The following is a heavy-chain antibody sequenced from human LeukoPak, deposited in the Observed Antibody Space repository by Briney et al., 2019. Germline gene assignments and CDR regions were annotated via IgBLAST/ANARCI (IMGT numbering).Heavy chain of an antibody. V-gene: IGHV4-34*01. CDR3: AGGYYPHDAFDI. Sequence: PSETLSLTCAVYGGSFSGYYWSWIRQPPGKGLEWIGEINHSGSTNYNPSLKSRVTISVDTSKNQFSLKLSSVTAADTAVYYCAGGYYPHDAFDIWGQGTMVTVSS. J-gene: IGHJ3*02. CDR2: INHSGST. D-gene: IGHD3-22*01. CDR1: GGSFSGYY.